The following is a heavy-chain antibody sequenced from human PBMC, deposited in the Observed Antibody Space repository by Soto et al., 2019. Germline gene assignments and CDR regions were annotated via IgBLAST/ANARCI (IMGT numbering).Heavy chain of an antibody. CDR2: ISGSGGST. CDR3: AKNEWIAAAALFDY. Sequence: GGFLRLSCAASGFTFISYAMSWVRQAPGKGLEWVSAISGSGGSTYYADSVKGRFTISRDNSKNTLYLQMNSLRAEDTAVYYCAKNEWIAAAALFDYWGQGTLVTVSS. D-gene: IGHD6-13*01. CDR1: GFTFISYA. J-gene: IGHJ4*02. V-gene: IGHV3-23*01.